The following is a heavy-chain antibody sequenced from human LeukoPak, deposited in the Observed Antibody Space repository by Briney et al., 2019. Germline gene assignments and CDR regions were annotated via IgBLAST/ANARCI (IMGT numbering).Heavy chain of an antibody. Sequence: GGSLRLSCTASGFTFSSFAMAWVRHAPGKGLECVSTTSASLGTPYYSDSVKGRFTISRDNSKNTVSLEMNSLRAEDTAVYYCAEKHFPTSGWIDSWGQGTLVTVSS. CDR3: AEKHFPTSGWIDS. CDR1: GFTFSSFA. V-gene: IGHV3-23*01. CDR2: TSASLGTP. D-gene: IGHD6-19*01. J-gene: IGHJ4*02.